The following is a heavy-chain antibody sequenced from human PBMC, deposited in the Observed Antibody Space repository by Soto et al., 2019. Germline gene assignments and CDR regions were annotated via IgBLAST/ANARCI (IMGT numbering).Heavy chain of an antibody. J-gene: IGHJ4*02. CDR2: ISASGVST. CDR1: GFTFSSYA. Sequence: EVQLLESGGGLLQPGGSLRLSCAASGFTFSSYAMSWVRQAPGKGLEWVSGISASGVSTYYADSVKGRFTMSRDNSENTLYLQMNSLRAEDTALYYCAKDRKTGSGWYWDYWGQGTLVTVSS. D-gene: IGHD6-19*01. CDR3: AKDRKTGSGWYWDY. V-gene: IGHV3-23*01.